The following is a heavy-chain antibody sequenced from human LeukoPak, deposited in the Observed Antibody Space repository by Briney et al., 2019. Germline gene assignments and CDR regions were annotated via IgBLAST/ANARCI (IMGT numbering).Heavy chain of an antibody. CDR3: AHDGSGYLFEY. Sequence: SGPTLVNPTQTLTLTCTFSGFSLSTCGVSVGWIRQPPGKALEWLALIYWDDDKRYSPSLKNRLTITKDTSKNQVVLTMTDMDPVDTATYYCAHDGSGYLFEYWGQGTLVTVSS. D-gene: IGHD3-22*01. CDR1: GFSLSTCGVS. J-gene: IGHJ4*02. CDR2: IYWDDDK. V-gene: IGHV2-5*02.